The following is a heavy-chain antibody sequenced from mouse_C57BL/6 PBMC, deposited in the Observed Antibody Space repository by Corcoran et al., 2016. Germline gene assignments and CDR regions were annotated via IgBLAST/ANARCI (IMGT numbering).Heavy chain of an antibody. CDR2: IYPGSGNT. V-gene: IGHV1-66*01. Sequence: QVQLQQSGPELVKPGASVKISCKASGYSFTSYYIHWVKQRPGQGLEWIGWIYPGSGNTKYNEKFKGKATLTADTSSSTAYMQLSSLTSEDSAVYYCATETAQATYHYWGQGTTLTVSS. CDR3: ATETAQATYHY. J-gene: IGHJ2*01. D-gene: IGHD3-2*02. CDR1: GYSFTSYY.